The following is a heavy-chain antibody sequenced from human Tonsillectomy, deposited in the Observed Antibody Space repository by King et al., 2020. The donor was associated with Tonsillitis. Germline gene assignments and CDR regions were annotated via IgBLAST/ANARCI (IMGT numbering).Heavy chain of an antibody. CDR2: IYSSGST. J-gene: IGHJ3*02. CDR1: CGAITSGSYY. D-gene: IGHD3-22*01. V-gene: IGHV4-61*02. CDR3: AKTFNYYDSNGYYAFDI. Sequence: VQLQESGPGLVKPSETLSLTCTVSCGAITSGSYYWSWIRQPAGEGLEWIGRIYSSGSTHYNPSLKIRVTISVKTSKKQFSLKLSSVTAADTAMYYCAKTFNYYDSNGYYAFDIWGQGTMVTVSS.